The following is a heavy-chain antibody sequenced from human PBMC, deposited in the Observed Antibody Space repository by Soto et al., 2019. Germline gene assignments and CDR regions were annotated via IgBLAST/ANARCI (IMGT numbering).Heavy chain of an antibody. CDR2: IYWDDDK. CDR3: AHRRFGLRSPWDLGIFDS. D-gene: IGHD3-10*01. V-gene: IGHV2-5*02. Sequence: QITLKESGPMLVNPTQTLTLTCTFSGFSLSTNGVGVGWIRQPPGKALEWLALIYWDDDKRYSPSLKSRLAITKDTSKYHVVLTTTNMDPVDTATYSCAHRRFGLRSPWDLGIFDSWGQGTLVTVSS. J-gene: IGHJ4*02. CDR1: GFSLSTNGVG.